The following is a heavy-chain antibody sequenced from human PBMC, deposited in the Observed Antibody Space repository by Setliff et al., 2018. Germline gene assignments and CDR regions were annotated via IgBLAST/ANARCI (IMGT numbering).Heavy chain of an antibody. CDR1: GGSINNYY. D-gene: IGHD2-15*01. V-gene: IGHV3-7*01. J-gene: IGHJ3*01. CDR2: IKEDGSEK. CDR3: VRDRWKVVVNRGDDAFDL. Sequence: PSETLSLTCTVSGGSINNYYWSWVRQAPGKGLEWVANIKEDGSEKYYVDSVKGRFTISRDNAKNSLDLQMDSLRAEDTVVYYCVRDRWKVVVNRGDDAFDLWGQGTMVTVSS.